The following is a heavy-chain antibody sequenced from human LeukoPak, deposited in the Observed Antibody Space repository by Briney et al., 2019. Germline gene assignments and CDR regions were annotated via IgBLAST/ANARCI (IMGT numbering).Heavy chain of an antibody. V-gene: IGHV4-61*02. CDR3: AREASIFGVVTDAFDI. Sequence: PSETLSLTCAVSGGSISSGSYYWSWIRQPAGKGLEWIGRIYTSGSTNYNPSLKSRVTISVDTSKNQFSLKLSSVTAADTAVYYCAREASIFGVVTDAFDIWGQGTMVTVSS. J-gene: IGHJ3*02. CDR2: IYTSGST. D-gene: IGHD3-3*01. CDR1: GGSISSGSYY.